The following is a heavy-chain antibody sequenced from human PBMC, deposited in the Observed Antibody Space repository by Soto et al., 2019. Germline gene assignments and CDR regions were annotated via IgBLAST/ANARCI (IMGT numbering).Heavy chain of an antibody. CDR1: GGPISSTSYY. CDR3: ARTPRLAFCGGDCYPFDY. J-gene: IGHJ4*02. D-gene: IGHD2-21*02. Sequence: SETLSLTCTVSGGPISSTSYYWGWIRQPPGKGLEWIGTIYYSGSTYHNPSLRSRVSISVDMSKNQFSLKLRSVTAADTAVYYCARTPRLAFCGGDCYPFDYWGQGALVTVSS. V-gene: IGHV4-39*01. CDR2: IYYSGST.